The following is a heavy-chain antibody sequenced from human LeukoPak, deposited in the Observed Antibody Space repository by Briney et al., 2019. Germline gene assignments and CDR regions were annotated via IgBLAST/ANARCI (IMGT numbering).Heavy chain of an antibody. CDR2: ISGSGGST. CDR3: AKISAYDILTGDFDF. J-gene: IGHJ4*02. Sequence: GGSMRLSCAPSGFTLTSYAMSWVRQAPGKGLEWVSAISGSGGSTYYADSVKGRFTISRDNSKNTLYLQMNSLRAEDTAVYYCAKISAYDILTGDFDFWGQGTLVTVSS. CDR1: GFTLTSYA. D-gene: IGHD3-9*01. V-gene: IGHV3-23*01.